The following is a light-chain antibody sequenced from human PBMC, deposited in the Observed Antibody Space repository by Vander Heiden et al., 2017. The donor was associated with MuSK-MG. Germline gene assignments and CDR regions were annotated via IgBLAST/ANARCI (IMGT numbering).Light chain of an antibody. J-gene: IGKJ1*01. CDR3: QQSYSTFWT. Sequence: DIQMTQSPSSLSASVGDRVTITCRASQSISSFVNWYQQKPGKAPNLLIYAASSLQSGVPSRFSGSGSGTDFTLTISSLQPEDFATYYCQQSYSTFWTFGQGTKVDIK. V-gene: IGKV1-39*01. CDR2: AAS. CDR1: QSISSF.